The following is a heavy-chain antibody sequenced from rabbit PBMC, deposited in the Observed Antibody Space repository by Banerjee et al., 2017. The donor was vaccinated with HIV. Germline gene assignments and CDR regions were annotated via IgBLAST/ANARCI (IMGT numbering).Heavy chain of an antibody. CDR1: GFDLSSSYY. J-gene: IGHJ4*01. Sequence: QEQLEESGGGLVKPEGSLTLTCKASGFDLSSSYYMCWVRQAPGKGLEWIGCIYNGDGSTYYASWVNGRFTISRSTSLNTVTLQMTSLTAADTATYLCARAGSSGYMDFNLWGPGTLVTVS. CDR3: ARAGSSGYMDFNL. D-gene: IGHD1-1*01. CDR2: IYNGDGST. V-gene: IGHV1S47*01.